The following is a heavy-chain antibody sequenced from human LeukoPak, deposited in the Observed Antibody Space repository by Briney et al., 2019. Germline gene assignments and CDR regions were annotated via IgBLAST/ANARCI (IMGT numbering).Heavy chain of an antibody. D-gene: IGHD6-13*01. CDR2: ISSSSSYI. J-gene: IGHJ1*01. V-gene: IGHV3-21*01. CDR1: GGSFSGYY. Sequence: ETLSLTCAMYGGSFSGYYWSWIRQAPGKGLEWVSSISSSSSYIYYADSVKGRFTISRDNAKNSLYLQMNSLRAEDTAVYYCARGSSSWPEYFQHWGQGTLVTVSS. CDR3: ARGSSSWPEYFQH.